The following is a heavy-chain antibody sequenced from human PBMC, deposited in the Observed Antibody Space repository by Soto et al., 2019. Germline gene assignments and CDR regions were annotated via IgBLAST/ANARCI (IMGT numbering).Heavy chain of an antibody. V-gene: IGHV3-21*01. CDR2: ISSSTTYI. D-gene: IGHD4-17*01. Sequence: GGSLRLSCAASGFTFSSYIMNWVRQAPGKGLEWVSFISSSTTYINYADSVKGRFTISRDNARNSLNLQMNSLRAEDTAVYYCARDRGDYGDDYSYGMDVWGQGPSVTFS. J-gene: IGHJ6*02. CDR3: ARDRGDYGDDYSYGMDV. CDR1: GFTFSSYI.